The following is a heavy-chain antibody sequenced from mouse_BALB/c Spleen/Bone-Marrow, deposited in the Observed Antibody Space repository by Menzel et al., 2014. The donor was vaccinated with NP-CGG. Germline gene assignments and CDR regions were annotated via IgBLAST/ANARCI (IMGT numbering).Heavy chain of an antibody. CDR3: AREGDGSYWYFDV. CDR2: INPDSSTI. V-gene: IGHV4-1*02. Sequence: AAEGVDFSSYWMGWVRLAPGKGLEWIGEINPDSSTINYTPSLKDKFIISRDNAKNTLYLQMSKVRSEDTALYYCAREGDGSYWYFDVWGAWTTVTVSS. D-gene: IGHD2-3*01. CDR1: GVDFSSYW. J-gene: IGHJ1*01.